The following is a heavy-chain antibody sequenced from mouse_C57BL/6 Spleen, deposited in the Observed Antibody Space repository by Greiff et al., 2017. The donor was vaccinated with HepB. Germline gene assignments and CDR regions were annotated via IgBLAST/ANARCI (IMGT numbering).Heavy chain of an antibody. CDR3: AREGTGTYAMDD. CDR1: GYSITSGYY. V-gene: IGHV3-6*01. CDR2: ISYDGSN. D-gene: IGHD4-1*01. Sequence: EVQLQQSGPGLVKPSQSLSLTCSVTGYSITSGYYWNWIRQFPGNKLEWMGYISYDGSNNYNPSLKNRISITRDTSKNQFFLKLNSVTTEDTATYDCAREGTGTYAMDDWGQGTSVTVSS. J-gene: IGHJ4*01.